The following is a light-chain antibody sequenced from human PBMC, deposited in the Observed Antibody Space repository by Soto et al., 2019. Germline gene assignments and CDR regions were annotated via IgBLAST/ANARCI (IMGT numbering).Light chain of an antibody. CDR3: VTWDDSLSGYV. Sequence: QSVLTQPPSASGTPGQRVTISCSGSRSNIGSNYVYWYQQLPGPAPKLLIYRNTERPSGVPDRFSGSNSGTSASLAISGLRSEDEADYYCVTWDDSLSGYVFGIGTKVTVL. CDR1: RSNIGSNY. CDR2: RNT. J-gene: IGLJ1*01. V-gene: IGLV1-47*01.